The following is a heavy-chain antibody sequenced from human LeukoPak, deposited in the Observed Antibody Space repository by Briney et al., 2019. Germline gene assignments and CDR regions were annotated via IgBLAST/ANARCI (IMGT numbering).Heavy chain of an antibody. CDR1: GGSISSYY. J-gene: IGHJ5*02. V-gene: IGHV4-59*01. D-gene: IGHD3-16*02. Sequence: SETLSLTCTVSGGSISSYYWSWIRQPPGKGLEWIGYIYYSGSTNYNPSLKSRVTISVDTPKNQFSLKLSSVTAADTAVYYCARDRYYDYVWGSYRPYNWFDPWGQGTLVTVSS. CDR2: IYYSGST. CDR3: ARDRYYDYVWGSYRPYNWFDP.